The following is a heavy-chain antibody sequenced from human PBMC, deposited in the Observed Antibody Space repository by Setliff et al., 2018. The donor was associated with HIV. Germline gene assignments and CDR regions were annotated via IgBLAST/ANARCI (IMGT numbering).Heavy chain of an antibody. CDR1: GGTFSSYA. CDR3: ARGGEVGATSKSGIGAFDI. V-gene: IGHV1-69*05. D-gene: IGHD1-26*01. Sequence: GASVKVSCKASGGTFSSYAISWVRQAPGQGLEWMGGIIPIFGTTNYVQKFQGRVTITTDESPSTADMELSSLISEDTAVYYCARGGEVGATSKSGIGAFDIWGQGTMVTV. CDR2: IIPIFGTT. J-gene: IGHJ3*02.